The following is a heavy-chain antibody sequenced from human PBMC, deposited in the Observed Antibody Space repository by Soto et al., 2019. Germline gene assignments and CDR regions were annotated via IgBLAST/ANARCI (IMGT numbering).Heavy chain of an antibody. CDR2: INPSGGNT. CDR1: GYTFTSYA. CDR3: ARGRGPYCGGDCYFRFDP. D-gene: IGHD2-21*02. V-gene: IGHV1-46*01. J-gene: IGHJ5*02. Sequence: ASVKVSCKASGYTFTSYAMHWVRQAPGQGLEWMGIINPSGGNTNYAQKLQGRVTMTTDTSTSTAYMELRSLRSDDTAVYYCARGRGPYCGGDCYFRFDPWGQGTLVTVSS.